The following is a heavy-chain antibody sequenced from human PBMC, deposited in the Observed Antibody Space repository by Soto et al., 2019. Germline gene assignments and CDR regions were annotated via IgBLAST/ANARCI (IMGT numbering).Heavy chain of an antibody. CDR3: ASYSGSYYIDYSSCGMDV. J-gene: IGHJ6*02. Sequence: SVKVSCKASGGTFSSYAISWVRQAPGQGLEWMGGIIPIFGTANYAQKFQGRVTITADKSTSTAYMELSSLRSEDTAVYYCASYSGSYYIDYSSCGMDVCGQGTTVSVSS. D-gene: IGHD1-26*01. CDR2: IIPIFGTA. CDR1: GGTFSSYA. V-gene: IGHV1-69*06.